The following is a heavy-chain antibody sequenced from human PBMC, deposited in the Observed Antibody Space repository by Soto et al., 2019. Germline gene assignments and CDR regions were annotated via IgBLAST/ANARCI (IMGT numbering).Heavy chain of an antibody. CDR3: ARSQGSSTSLEIYYYYYYGMDV. V-gene: IGHV1-69*01. J-gene: IGHJ6*02. CDR2: IIPISGTA. Sequence: QVQLVQSGAEVKKPGSSVKVSCKASGGTFNSYAISWVRQAPGQGLEWMGGIIPISGTANYAQKFQGRVTITADESTSTAYMELSSLRSEDTAVYYCARSQGSSTSLEIYYYYYYGMDVRGQGTTVTVSS. D-gene: IGHD2-2*01. CDR1: GGTFNSYA.